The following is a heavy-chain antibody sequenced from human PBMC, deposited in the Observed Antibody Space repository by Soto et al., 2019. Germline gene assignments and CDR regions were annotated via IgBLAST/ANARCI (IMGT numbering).Heavy chain of an antibody. J-gene: IGHJ4*02. CDR2: ISYTGSA. CDR3: LRSHGGY. V-gene: IGHV4-59*03. CDR1: GGSMRSYS. Sequence: QVQLQESGPGLVKPSETLSLTCTVSGGSMRSYSWSWFRRPPGGRLELIGCISYTGSAPCSPSLKSRIYMSVDTSKDQFSLKWNSVTAADTAVYYCLRSHGGYWGQGIQVTVSS.